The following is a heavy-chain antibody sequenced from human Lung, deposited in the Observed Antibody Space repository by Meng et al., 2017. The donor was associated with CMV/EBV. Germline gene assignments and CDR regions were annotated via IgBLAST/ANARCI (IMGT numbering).Heavy chain of an antibody. J-gene: IGHJ3*02. CDR2: ISPNNGAT. D-gene: IGHD3-3*01. CDR1: GYTFTDYR. CDR3: ASKMYYDFWSAYRGTEGVDPFNI. V-gene: IGHV1-2*02. Sequence: ASVKVSCKASGYTFTDYRMHWVRRAPGQGLEWMGWISPNNGATNYAQRFQGRVTMTRDTSISTAYMELNRLTYDDTAMYYCASKMYYDFWSAYRGTEGVDPFNIWGQGTLVTVSS.